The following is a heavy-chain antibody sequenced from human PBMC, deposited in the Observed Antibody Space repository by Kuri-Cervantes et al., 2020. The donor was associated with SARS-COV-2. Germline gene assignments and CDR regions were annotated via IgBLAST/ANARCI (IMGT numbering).Heavy chain of an antibody. CDR1: GYSFTSYW. V-gene: IGHV5-51*01. CDR2: IYPGDSDT. J-gene: IGHJ3*02. D-gene: IGHD4-17*01. CDR3: ARRSRPYGDDDAFDI. Sequence: KVSCKGSGYSFTSYWIGWVRQMPGKGLEWMGIIYPGDSDTRYSPSFQGQVTISADKSISTAYPQWSSLKASDTAMYYCARRSRPYGDDDAFDIWGQGTMVTVSS.